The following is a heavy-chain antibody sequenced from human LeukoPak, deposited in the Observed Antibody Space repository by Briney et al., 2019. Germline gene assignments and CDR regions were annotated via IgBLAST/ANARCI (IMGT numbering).Heavy chain of an antibody. CDR1: GGSISSYY. J-gene: IGHJ5*02. D-gene: IGHD6-13*01. CDR2: ISYSGST. CDR3: ARRIATSGGWFDP. Sequence: SETLSLTCTVSGGSISSYYWSWIRQPPGKGLEWIGTISYSGSTYYNPSLMSRVTISADTSKNQFPLKLSSVTAADTAVYYCARRIATSGGWFDPWGQGTLVTVSS. V-gene: IGHV4-59*12.